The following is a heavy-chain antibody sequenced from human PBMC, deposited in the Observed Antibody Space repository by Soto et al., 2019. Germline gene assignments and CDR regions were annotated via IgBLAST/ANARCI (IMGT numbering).Heavy chain of an antibody. CDR2: IIPVFGAT. J-gene: IGHJ4*02. V-gene: IGHV1-69*01. CDR1: AGTFSSYA. CDR3: AGSAEWSYALRQLVMSTGGLY. D-gene: IGHD6-13*01. Sequence: QVQLVQSGAEVKKPGSSVKVYCMASAGTFSSYAFSWVRQAPGQGLEWTGGIIPVFGATNFAERFRGRVTFTADACTYTPDMEVRSLRSEDTAANYCAGSAEWSYALRQLVMSTGGLYWGQGTLVNVS.